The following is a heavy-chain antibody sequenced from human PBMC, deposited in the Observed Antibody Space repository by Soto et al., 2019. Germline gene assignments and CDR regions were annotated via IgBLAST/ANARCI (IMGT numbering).Heavy chain of an antibody. Sequence: EVQLLESGGGLVQPGGSLKLSCAASGFTFSTYAMTWVRQAPGKGLEWVSAITISGGTTDYAASVKGRFTIARDNSKNTLYRQMGSLRAEDPDVYYCANTFWSGYPLLDPWGQGTLVTVST. CDR3: ANTFWSGYPLLDP. J-gene: IGHJ5*02. D-gene: IGHD3-3*01. CDR1: GFTFSTYA. V-gene: IGHV3-23*01. CDR2: ITISGGTT.